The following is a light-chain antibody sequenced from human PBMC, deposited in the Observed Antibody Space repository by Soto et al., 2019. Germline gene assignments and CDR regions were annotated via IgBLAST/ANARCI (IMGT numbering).Light chain of an antibody. Sequence: EIVLTQSPGTLSLSPGERATLSCRARQSVTSSYLAWYQQKPGQAPRLLIYGASSRATGIPARFSGSGSGTDFTVTISRLEPEDFEVYYCQQYGSAPPWTFGQGTKGEIK. CDR1: QSVTSSY. CDR2: GAS. J-gene: IGKJ1*01. CDR3: QQYGSAPPWT. V-gene: IGKV3-20*01.